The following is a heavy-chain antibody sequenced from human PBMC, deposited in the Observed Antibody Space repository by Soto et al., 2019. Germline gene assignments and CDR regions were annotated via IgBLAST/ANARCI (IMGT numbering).Heavy chain of an antibody. V-gene: IGHV3-53*02. CDR1: GLSVSSSD. D-gene: IGHD4-4*01. CDR2: IYSGGST. Sequence: EVHLVETGGGLIQPGGSLRLSCAASGLSVSSSDMSWVRQASGKGLEWVSVIYSGGSTHDADSVKGRFTISRDNSKNSMYLQMDSLRGEDTAVYYCVRGGSNYASWGQGTLVTVSS. J-gene: IGHJ5*02. CDR3: VRGGSNYAS.